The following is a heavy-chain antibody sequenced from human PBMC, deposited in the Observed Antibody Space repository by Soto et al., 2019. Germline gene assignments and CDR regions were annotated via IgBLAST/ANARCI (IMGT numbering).Heavy chain of an antibody. CDR1: GYTFTTYW. CDR3: ARGGYGGNSKDSFYI. Sequence: PGESLKISCKGSGYTFTTYWIGWVRQMPGKGLEWMGLIYPGDSDTRYSPSFQGQVTISADKYISTAHLQWSSLKASDTAMYYCARGGYGGNSKDSFYIWGPGTMVTVSS. D-gene: IGHD4-17*01. CDR2: IYPGDSDT. V-gene: IGHV5-51*01. J-gene: IGHJ3*02.